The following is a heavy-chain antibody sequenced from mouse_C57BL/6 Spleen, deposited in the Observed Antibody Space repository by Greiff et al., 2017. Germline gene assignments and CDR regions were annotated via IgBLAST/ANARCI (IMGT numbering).Heavy chain of an antibody. CDR1: GYTFTSYW. D-gene: IGHD1-1*02. V-gene: IGHV1-64*01. CDR3: ATSPGGYYAMDY. J-gene: IGHJ4*01. Sequence: QVQLQQPGAELVKPGASVKLSCKASGYTFTSYWMHWVKQRPGQGLEWIGMIHPNSGSTNYNEKFKSKATLTVDKSSSTAYMQLSSLTSEDSAVHYCATSPGGYYAMDYWGQGTSVTVSA. CDR2: IHPNSGST.